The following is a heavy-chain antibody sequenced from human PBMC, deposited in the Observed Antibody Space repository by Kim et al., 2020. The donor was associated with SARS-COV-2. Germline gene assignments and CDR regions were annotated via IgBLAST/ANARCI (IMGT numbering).Heavy chain of an antibody. CDR2: IYYSGST. CDR1: GGSVSSGSYY. Sequence: SETLSLTCTVSGGSVSSGSYYWSWIRQPPGKGLEWIGYIYYSGSTNYNPSLKSRVTISVDTSKNQFSLKLSSVTAADTAVYYCARDGYCSSTSCYRVFDPWGQGTLVTVSS. V-gene: IGHV4-61*01. D-gene: IGHD2-2*02. CDR3: ARDGYCSSTSCYRVFDP. J-gene: IGHJ5*02.